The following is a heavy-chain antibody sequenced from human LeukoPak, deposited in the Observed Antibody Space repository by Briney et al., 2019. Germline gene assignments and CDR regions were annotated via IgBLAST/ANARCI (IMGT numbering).Heavy chain of an antibody. CDR2: ISGSGANT. Sequence: GRSLRLSCAASGFTFTSSAMNSVRQAPGKGLEWVSSISGSGANTYYADSVKGRLPISRDNSKNTLLLYMNSLRAEDTAVYYCAQAFGGYYFDYWGQGTLVTVSS. CDR1: GFTFTSSA. V-gene: IGHV3-23*01. D-gene: IGHD3-16*01. J-gene: IGHJ4*02. CDR3: AQAFGGYYFDY.